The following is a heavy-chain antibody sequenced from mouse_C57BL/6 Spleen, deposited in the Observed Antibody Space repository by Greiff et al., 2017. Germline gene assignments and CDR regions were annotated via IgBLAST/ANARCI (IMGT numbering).Heavy chain of an antibody. V-gene: IGHV2-9-1*01. CDR3: ARPPSWDAGYWYFDV. D-gene: IGHD4-1*01. Sequence: VKLQESGPGLVAPSQSLSITCTVSGFSLTSYAISWVRQPPGKGLEWLGVIWTGGGTNYNSALKSRLSISKDNSKSQVFLKMNSLQTDDTARYYCARPPSWDAGYWYFDVWGTGTTVTVSS. CDR1: GFSLTSYA. CDR2: IWTGGGT. J-gene: IGHJ1*03.